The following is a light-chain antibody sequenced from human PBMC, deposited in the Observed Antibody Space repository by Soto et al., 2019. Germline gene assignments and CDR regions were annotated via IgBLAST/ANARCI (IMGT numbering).Light chain of an antibody. CDR2: GAS. V-gene: IGKV3-20*01. CDR3: QQYGSSPRT. Sequence: EIVLTQSPGTLSLSPGERATLSCRSSQSVRSDYLAWYQQKPGQAPRLHIYGASTRATGIPDRFTGSGSGTDFTLTISRLEPGDFAVYYCQQYGSSPRTFGQGTKVDI. J-gene: IGKJ1*01. CDR1: QSVRSDY.